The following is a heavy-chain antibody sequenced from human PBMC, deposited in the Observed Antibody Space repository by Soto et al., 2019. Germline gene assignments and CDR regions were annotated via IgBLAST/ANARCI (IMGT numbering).Heavy chain of an antibody. CDR3: ARGEGRNWFDP. Sequence: QLQLQESGSRLVKPSQTLSLTCAVSGGSISSGGYSWSWIRLPPGKGLEWIGYIYHSGHTYYNPSLESQVTISVDKSKNQFSLTLSSVTAADTAVYYCARGEGRNWFDPWGQGTLVTVSS. CDR2: IYHSGHT. V-gene: IGHV4-30-2*01. CDR1: GGSISSGGYS. J-gene: IGHJ5*02.